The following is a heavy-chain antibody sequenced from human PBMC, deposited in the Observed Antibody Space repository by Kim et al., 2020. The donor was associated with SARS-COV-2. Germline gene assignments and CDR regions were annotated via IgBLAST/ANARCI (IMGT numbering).Heavy chain of an antibody. Sequence: GGSLRLSCAASTLTFSDYAMTWVRQAPGKGLEWVSSISGSGGTTYYADSVKGRFTISRDNSKNTLYLQMNSLRAEDTALYYCATDPYFDWLLVDFWGQGT. CDR1: TLTFSDYA. D-gene: IGHD3-9*01. V-gene: IGHV3-23*01. CDR3: ATDPYFDWLLVDF. CDR2: ISGSGGTT. J-gene: IGHJ4*02.